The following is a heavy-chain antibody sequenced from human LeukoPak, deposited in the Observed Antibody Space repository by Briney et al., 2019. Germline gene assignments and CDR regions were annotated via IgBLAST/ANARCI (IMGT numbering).Heavy chain of an antibody. V-gene: IGHV4-34*01. CDR3: ARAGVVVPAARWFAFDI. J-gene: IGHJ3*02. CDR2: INHSGST. D-gene: IGHD2-2*01. Sequence: GSLRLSCAASGFTFSSYEMNWVRQAPGKGLEWIGEINHSGSTNYNPSLKSRVTISVDTSKNRFSLKLSSVTAAGTAVYYCARAGVVVPAARWFAFDIWGQGTMVTVSS. CDR1: GFTFSSYE.